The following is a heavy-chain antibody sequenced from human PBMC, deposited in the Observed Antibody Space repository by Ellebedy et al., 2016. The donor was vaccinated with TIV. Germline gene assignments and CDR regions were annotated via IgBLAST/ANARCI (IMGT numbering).Heavy chain of an antibody. J-gene: IGHJ3*02. CDR2: IGSDGIGT. CDR3: ARVYCSGATCPAAFDI. D-gene: IGHD2-15*01. Sequence: GESLKISCAASGFTFSSYAMSWVRQAPGEGLVWVSRIGSDGIGTSYADSVKGRFTISRDKAKNTLFLQMNSLRAEDTALYYCARVYCSGATCPAAFDIWGQGTMVTVSS. CDR1: GFTFSSYA. V-gene: IGHV3-74*01.